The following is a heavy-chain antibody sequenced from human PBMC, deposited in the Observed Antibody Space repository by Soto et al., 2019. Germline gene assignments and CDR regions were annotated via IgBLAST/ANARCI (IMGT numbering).Heavy chain of an antibody. CDR2: IYYSGST. CDR1: GVSISSSSYY. V-gene: IGHV4-39*01. Sequence: SETLSLTCTFSGVSISSSSYYCGWIRQPPGKGLEWIGSIYYSGSTYYNPSLKSRVTISVDTSKNQFSLKLSSVTAADTAVYYCARHRRSTYYYDSSGPDYWGQGTLVTVSS. J-gene: IGHJ4*02. D-gene: IGHD3-22*01. CDR3: ARHRRSTYYYDSSGPDY.